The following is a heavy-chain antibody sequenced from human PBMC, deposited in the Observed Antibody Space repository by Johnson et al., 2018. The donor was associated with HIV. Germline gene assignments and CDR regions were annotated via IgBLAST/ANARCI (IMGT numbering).Heavy chain of an antibody. J-gene: IGHJ3*02. D-gene: IGHD5-12*01. Sequence: EVQLMESGGGLVQPGGSLRLSCAASGFTVSSNYMSWVRQAPGKGLEWVSVIYSGGSTYYADSVKGRFTISRDNSKNTLYLQMNSLRAEDTAVYYCARDLGVATAKVNAFDIWGQGTMVTVSS. CDR3: ARDLGVATAKVNAFDI. CDR1: GFTVSSNY. CDR2: IYSGGST. V-gene: IGHV3-66*01.